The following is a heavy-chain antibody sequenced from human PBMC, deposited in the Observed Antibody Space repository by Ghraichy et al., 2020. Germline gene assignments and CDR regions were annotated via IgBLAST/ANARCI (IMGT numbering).Heavy chain of an antibody. CDR3: AKAAVGYSNPLGFDS. V-gene: IGHV3-23*01. Sequence: GGSLRLSCAASGFTFSSYAMNWVRQAPGKGLEWVSAISGSGGSTYSADSVKGRFTISRDKSKNTLYLQMNSLRAEDTAVYYCAKAAVGYSNPLGFDSWGQGTLVTVSS. CDR2: ISGSGGST. J-gene: IGHJ4*02. CDR1: GFTFSSYA. D-gene: IGHD4-11*01.